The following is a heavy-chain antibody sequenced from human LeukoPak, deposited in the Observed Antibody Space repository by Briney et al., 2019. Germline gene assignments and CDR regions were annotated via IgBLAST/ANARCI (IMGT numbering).Heavy chain of an antibody. Sequence: PGGSLRLSCAASGFTFDDYAMHWVRQAPGKGLEWVSGIGWNSGSIHYADSVKGRFTISRDNSKSALYLQMNSLRSEDTAFYYCAKDYPKYHFWSGYHDYWGQGTLVTVSS. CDR1: GFTFDDYA. J-gene: IGHJ4*02. CDR2: IGWNSGSI. V-gene: IGHV3-9*01. CDR3: AKDYPKYHFWSGYHDY. D-gene: IGHD3-3*02.